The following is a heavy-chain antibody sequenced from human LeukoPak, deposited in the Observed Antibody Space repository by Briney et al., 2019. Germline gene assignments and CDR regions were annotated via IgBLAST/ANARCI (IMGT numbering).Heavy chain of an antibody. D-gene: IGHD3-22*01. V-gene: IGHV4-39*01. CDR1: GGSISSTKDF. Sequence: KPSETLSLTCTVSGGSISSTKDFWGWIRQPPGKGLEWIGTLYYSGSTYYNPSLKSRVTMSADTSKNQFSLKLSSVTAADTAVYFCARSEGHYDNSGFYSRIDYWGQGMLITASS. J-gene: IGHJ4*02. CDR2: LYYSGST. CDR3: ARSEGHYDNSGFYSRIDY.